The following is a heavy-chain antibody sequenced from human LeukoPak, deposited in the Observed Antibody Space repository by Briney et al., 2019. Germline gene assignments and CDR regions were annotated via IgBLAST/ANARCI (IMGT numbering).Heavy chain of an antibody. J-gene: IGHJ5*02. CDR2: ISSSSRYI. CDR3: ARGGAVVVAARYRWFDP. D-gene: IGHD2-15*01. CDR1: GFTFSSYS. V-gene: IGHV3-21*01. Sequence: GGSLRLSCAASGFTFSSYSMNWVRQAPGKGLEWVSSISSSSRYIYYADSVKGRFTISRDNAKNSLYLQMNSLRAEDTAVYYCARGGAVVVAARYRWFDPWGQGTLVTVSS.